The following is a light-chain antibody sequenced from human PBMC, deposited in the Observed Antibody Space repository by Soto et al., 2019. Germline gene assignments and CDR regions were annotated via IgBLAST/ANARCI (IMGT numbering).Light chain of an antibody. V-gene: IGKV1-33*01. CDR1: QDISNY. CDR3: QQYDNLPIT. CDR2: DAS. J-gene: IGKJ4*01. Sequence: DRQMTQSPSSLSASVGDRVTITCQASQDISNYLNWYQQKPGKAPKLLMYDASNLETGVTSRFSGSGSGTDFNFTISRMQPEDIATYYCQQYDNLPITFGGGNKVEIK.